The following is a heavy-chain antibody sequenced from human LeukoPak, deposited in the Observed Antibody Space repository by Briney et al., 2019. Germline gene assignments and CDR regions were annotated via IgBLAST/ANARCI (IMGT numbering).Heavy chain of an antibody. D-gene: IGHD3-22*01. J-gene: IGHJ4*02. V-gene: IGHV3-48*04. CDR2: ITSSGSTI. Sequence: GGSLRLSCAASGYRFSRYSMNWVRQAPGKGLEWVSYITSSGSTIYYADSVKGRFTISRDNAKNSLYLQMNSLRAEDTAVYYCARANYYDISGYDYWGQGTLVTVSS. CDR3: ARANYYDISGYDY. CDR1: GYRFSRYS.